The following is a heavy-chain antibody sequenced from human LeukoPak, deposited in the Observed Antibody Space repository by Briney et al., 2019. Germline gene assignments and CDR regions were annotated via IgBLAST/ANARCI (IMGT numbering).Heavy chain of an antibody. J-gene: IGHJ4*02. CDR1: GFTFSTYT. V-gene: IGHV3-48*01. D-gene: IGHD6-19*01. Sequence: PGGSLRLSCAASGFTFSTYTMNWVRQAPGKGLEWVSYISSSSSTIYYADSVKGRFTISRDNAKNSLYLQMNSLRAEDTAVYYCAAGSSGWYERPLDYWGQGTLVTVSS. CDR2: ISSSSSTI. CDR3: AAGSSGWYERPLDY.